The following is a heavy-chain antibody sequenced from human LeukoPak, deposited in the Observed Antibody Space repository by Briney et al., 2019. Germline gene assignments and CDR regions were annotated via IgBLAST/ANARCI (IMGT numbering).Heavy chain of an antibody. CDR1: GGSISSSNYY. CDR2: IYYSGNT. V-gene: IGHV4-39*01. Sequence: PSETLSLTCTVSGGSISSSNYYWGWIRQPPGKGLEWIGSIYYSGNTYYNPSLKSRVTISVDTSKNHFSLNLNSATAADTAMYYCARHAYYDFVTGLFDPWGQGTLVTVSS. D-gene: IGHD3-3*01. J-gene: IGHJ5*02. CDR3: ARHAYYDFVTGLFDP.